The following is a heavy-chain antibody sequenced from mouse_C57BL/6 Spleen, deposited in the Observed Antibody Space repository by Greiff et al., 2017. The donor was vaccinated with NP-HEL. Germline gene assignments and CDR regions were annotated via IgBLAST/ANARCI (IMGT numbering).Heavy chain of an antibody. CDR2: ISYSGST. CDR1: GYSITSGYD. D-gene: IGHD1-1*01. V-gene: IGHV3-1*01. J-gene: IGHJ1*03. CDR3: ARRGYYGSSDWYFDV. Sequence: EVKLQESGPGMVKPSQSLSLTCTVTGYSITSGYDWHWIRHFPGNKLEWMGYISYSGSTNSNPSLKSRISITHDTSKNHFFLKLNSVTTEDTATYYCARRGYYGSSDWYFDVWGTGTTVTVSS.